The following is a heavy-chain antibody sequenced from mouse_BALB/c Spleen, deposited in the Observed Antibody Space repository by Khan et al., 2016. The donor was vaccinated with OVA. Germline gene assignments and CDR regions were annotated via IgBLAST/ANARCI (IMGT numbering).Heavy chain of an antibody. D-gene: IGHD2-3*01. J-gene: IGHJ4*01. V-gene: IGHV3-2*02. CDR3: ARDGSRYNYAMDY. CDR1: GYSITSDYA. CDR2: ISYSGST. Sequence: VQLKQSGPGLVKPSQSLSLTCTVTGYSITSDYAWNWIRQFPGNKLEWMGYISYSGSTNYNPALKSRISITRDTSKNQFFLQLNSVTTEDTATYDCARDGSRYNYAMDYGGQGTSVTVSS.